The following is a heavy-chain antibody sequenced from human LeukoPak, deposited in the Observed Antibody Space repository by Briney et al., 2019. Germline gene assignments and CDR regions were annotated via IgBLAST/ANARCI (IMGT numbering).Heavy chain of an antibody. D-gene: IGHD3-22*01. Sequence: SVKVSCKASGGTFSSYAISWVRQAPGQGLEWMGGIIPIFGTANYAQKFQGRVTITTDESTSTAYMELSSLRSEDTAVYYCASSQLHYYDSSGYPVNWGQGTLVTVSS. V-gene: IGHV1-69*05. J-gene: IGHJ4*02. CDR3: ASSQLHYYDSSGYPVN. CDR1: GGTFSSYA. CDR2: IIPIFGTA.